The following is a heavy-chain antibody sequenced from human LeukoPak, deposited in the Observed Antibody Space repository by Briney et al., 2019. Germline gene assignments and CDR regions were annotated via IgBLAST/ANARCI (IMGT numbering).Heavy chain of an antibody. Sequence: SETLSLTCAVYGGSFSGYYWSWIRQPPGKGLEWIGEINHSGSTNYNPSLKSRVTISVDTSKNQFSLKLSSVTAADTAVYYRARGRLRDGYNYWDYFDYWGQGILVTVSS. J-gene: IGHJ4*02. CDR2: INHSGST. CDR1: GGSFSGYY. CDR3: ARGRLRDGYNYWDYFDY. D-gene: IGHD5-24*01. V-gene: IGHV4-34*01.